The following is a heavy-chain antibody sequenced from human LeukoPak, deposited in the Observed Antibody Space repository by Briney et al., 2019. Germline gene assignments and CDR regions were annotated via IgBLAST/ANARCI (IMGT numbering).Heavy chain of an antibody. CDR3: ARSDTSGPRGDY. D-gene: IGHD3-22*01. CDR2: ISSSSSYI. V-gene: IGHV3-21*04. Sequence: GGSLRLSCAASGFTFSSYSMNWVRQAPGKGLEWVSSISSSSSYIYYADSVKGRFTISRANAKNSLYLQMNSLRAEDTAVYYCARSDTSGPRGDYWGQGTLVIVSS. CDR1: GFTFSSYS. J-gene: IGHJ4*02.